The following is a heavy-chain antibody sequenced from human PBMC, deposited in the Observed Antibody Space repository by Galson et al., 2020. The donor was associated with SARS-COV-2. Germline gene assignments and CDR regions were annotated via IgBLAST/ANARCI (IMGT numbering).Heavy chain of an antibody. D-gene: IGHD3-22*01. CDR1: GGSFSDYL. CDR3: ARGTRDITMIVVVMTSVSSNLDF. CDR2: INHSGTT. Sequence: SQASETLSLTCAVYGGSFSDYLWSWVRQTPGKGLEWIGEINHSGTTSYNPSLKGRVTISVDTSKNQFSLRLSSVTAADRGVYYCARGTRDITMIVVVMTSVSSNLDFWGQGTLVTVSS. J-gene: IGHJ4*02. V-gene: IGHV4-34*01.